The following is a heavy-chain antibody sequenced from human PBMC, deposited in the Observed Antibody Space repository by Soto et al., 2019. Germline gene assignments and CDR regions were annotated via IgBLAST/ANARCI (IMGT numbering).Heavy chain of an antibody. V-gene: IGHV3-30-3*01. D-gene: IGHD6-19*01. CDR3: ARDLRPGYSSGYLDY. J-gene: IGHJ4*02. CDR1: GFTFSSYA. Sequence: QVQLVESGGGVVQPGRSLRLSCAASGFTFSSYAMHWVRQAPGKGLEWVAVISYDGSNKYYADSVKGRFTISRDNSKNPLYLQMNSLRAEDTAVYYCARDLRPGYSSGYLDYWGQGTLVTVSS. CDR2: ISYDGSNK.